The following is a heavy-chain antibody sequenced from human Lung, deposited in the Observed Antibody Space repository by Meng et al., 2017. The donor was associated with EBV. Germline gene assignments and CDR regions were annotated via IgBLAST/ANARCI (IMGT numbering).Heavy chain of an antibody. CDR1: GGSVDRGAYY. CDR2: IYYSGST. Sequence: QVQLQESGPGLVKPSQTLSLTCTVSGGSVDRGAYYWSWIRQRPGKGLEWIGYIYYSGSTFYTPSLKSRATLSVDTSKNQFSLKLNSVTAADTAVYYCARLRLVWMFDYWGQGALVTVSS. J-gene: IGHJ4*02. V-gene: IGHV4-31*03. CDR3: ARLRLVWMFDY. D-gene: IGHD6-19*01.